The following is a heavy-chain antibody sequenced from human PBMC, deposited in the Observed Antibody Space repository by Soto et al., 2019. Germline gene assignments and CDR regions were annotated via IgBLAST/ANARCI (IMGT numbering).Heavy chain of an antibody. J-gene: IGHJ4*02. V-gene: IGHV4-39*01. CDR2: SGTT. D-gene: IGHD4-17*01. CDR3: ATYGGDTGRFDY. Sequence: WTWIRQSPGKGPEWIGSGTTYYNPSLRSRVTISVDTSQNQFSLKMHSVTAADTAVYYCATYGGDTGRFDYWGQGILVTVSS.